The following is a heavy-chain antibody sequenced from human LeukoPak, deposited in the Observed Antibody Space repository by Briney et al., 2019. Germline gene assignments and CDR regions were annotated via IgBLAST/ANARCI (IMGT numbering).Heavy chain of an antibody. D-gene: IGHD3-22*01. V-gene: IGHV1-69*05. CDR3: ARAGTAFKKYYCDSSGYREYFQH. CDR1: GGTFSSYA. J-gene: IGHJ1*01. Sequence: ASVKVSCXASGGTFSSYAISWVRQAPGQGLEWMGRIIPIFGTANYAQKFQGRVTITTDESTSTAYMELSSLRSEDTAVYYCARAGTAFKKYYCDSSGYREYFQHWGQGTLVTVSS. CDR2: IIPIFGTA.